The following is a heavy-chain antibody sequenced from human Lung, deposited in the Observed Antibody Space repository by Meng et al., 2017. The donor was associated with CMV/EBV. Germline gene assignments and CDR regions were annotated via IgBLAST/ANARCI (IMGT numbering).Heavy chain of an antibody. CDR3: ARDKVRYYDFWSGYGGMDV. CDR1: GFTFSSYW. CDR2: INSDGSSI. V-gene: IGHV3-74*01. Sequence: GEXXKISCAASGFTFSSYWMHWVRQAPGKGLVWVSRINSDGSSISYADSVKGRFTISRDNAKNTLYLQMNSLRAEDTAVYYCARDKVRYYDFWSGYGGMDVWXQGTTVTVSS. D-gene: IGHD3-3*01. J-gene: IGHJ6*02.